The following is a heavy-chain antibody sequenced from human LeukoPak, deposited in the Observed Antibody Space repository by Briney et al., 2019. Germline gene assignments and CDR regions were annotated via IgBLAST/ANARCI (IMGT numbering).Heavy chain of an antibody. Sequence: GGSLRLSCAASGFTFSDYYMSWIRQAPGKGLEWVSYISSSGSTIYYADSVKGRFTISRDNSKSTLYLQMNSLRADDTAVYYCAKEDVVVVPAAAYYFDYWGQGALVTVSS. CDR2: ISSSGSTI. CDR3: AKEDVVVVPAAAYYFDY. D-gene: IGHD2-2*01. J-gene: IGHJ4*02. CDR1: GFTFSDYY. V-gene: IGHV3-11*01.